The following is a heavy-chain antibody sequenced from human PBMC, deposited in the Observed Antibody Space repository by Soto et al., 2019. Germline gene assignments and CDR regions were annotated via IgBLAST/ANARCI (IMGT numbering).Heavy chain of an antibody. V-gene: IGHV4-59*08. CDR1: GGSISSYY. D-gene: IGHD1-1*01. CDR2: IYYTGTT. CDR3: AIRGHTMLRGISSHYMDV. J-gene: IGHJ6*03. Sequence: PSETLSLTCTVSGGSISSYYWSWIRQPPGKGLEWIGYIYYTGTTNYNPSLGSRVTISVDTSGNQFSLRLASVTAADTALYYCAIRGHTMLRGISSHYMDVWGKGTTVTVSS.